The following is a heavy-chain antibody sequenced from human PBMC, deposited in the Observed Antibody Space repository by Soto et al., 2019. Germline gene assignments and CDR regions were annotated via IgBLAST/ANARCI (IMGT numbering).Heavy chain of an antibody. V-gene: IGHV3-73*01. Sequence: PGGSLRLSCAASGFTFSGSAMHWVRQASGKGLEWVGRIRSKANSYATAYAASVKGRFTISRDDSKNTAYLQMNSLKTEDTAVYYCTRPAYYGGNSGIDYWGQGTLVTVSS. CDR3: TRPAYYGGNSGIDY. D-gene: IGHD2-21*02. J-gene: IGHJ4*02. CDR2: IRSKANSYAT. CDR1: GFTFSGSA.